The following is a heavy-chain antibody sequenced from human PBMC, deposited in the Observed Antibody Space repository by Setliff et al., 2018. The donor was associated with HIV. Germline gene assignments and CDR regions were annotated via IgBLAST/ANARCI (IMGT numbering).Heavy chain of an antibody. J-gene: IGHJ4*02. CDR3: ATEGRRDGYNPGFDY. CDR1: GDSLSGGSYY. Sequence: PSETLSLTCTVSGDSLSGGSYYWSWIRQPAGKGLEWIGHIYTSGSTNYNPSLKSRVTISVDTSKNQFSLKLSSMTAADTAVYYCATEGRRDGYNPGFDYWGQGTLVTVSS. CDR2: IYTSGST. V-gene: IGHV4-61*09. D-gene: IGHD5-12*01.